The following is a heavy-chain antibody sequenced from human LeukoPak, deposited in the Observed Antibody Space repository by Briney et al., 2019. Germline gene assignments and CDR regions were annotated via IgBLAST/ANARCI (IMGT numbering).Heavy chain of an antibody. CDR1: GFSVSLNY. D-gene: IGHD3-3*02. V-gene: IGHV3-53*01. J-gene: IGHJ2*01. Sequence: GGSLTLSCAASGFSVSLNYMNWVRQAPGRGLEWVSILYSGSDTYYADSVKGRFTISRDSSKNMLFLHMNSLRAEDTAVYYCARVGDHFHWYLDLWGRGTLVTVSS. CDR3: ARVGDHFHWYLDL. CDR2: LYSGSDT.